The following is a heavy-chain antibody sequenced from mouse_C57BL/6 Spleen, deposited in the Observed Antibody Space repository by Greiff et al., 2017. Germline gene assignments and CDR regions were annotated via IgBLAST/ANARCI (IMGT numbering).Heavy chain of an antibody. J-gene: IGHJ4*01. CDR1: GYSFTGYY. V-gene: IGHV1-42*01. Sequence: EVQLQQSGPELVKPGASVKISCKASGYSFTGYYMNWVKQSPEKSLEWIGEINPSTGGTTYNQKFKAKATLTVDKSSSTAYMQLKSLTSEDSAVYYCARKRGYAMDYWGQGTSVTVSS. CDR3: ARKRGYAMDY. CDR2: INPSTGGT.